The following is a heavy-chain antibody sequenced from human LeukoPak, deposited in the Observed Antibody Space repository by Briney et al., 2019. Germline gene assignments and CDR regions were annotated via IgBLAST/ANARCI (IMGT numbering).Heavy chain of an antibody. D-gene: IGHD1-26*01. J-gene: IGHJ6*03. CDR3: AREAAGGSYPYYYYYMDV. V-gene: IGHV3-53*01. CDR2: IYSGGST. CDR1: GFTVSSNY. Sequence: GGSLRLSCAASGFTVSSNYMSWVRQAPGKGLEWVSVIYSGGSTYYADSVKGRFTISRDNSKNTLYLQMNSLRAEDTAVYYCAREAAGGSYPYYYYYMDVWGKGTTVTVSS.